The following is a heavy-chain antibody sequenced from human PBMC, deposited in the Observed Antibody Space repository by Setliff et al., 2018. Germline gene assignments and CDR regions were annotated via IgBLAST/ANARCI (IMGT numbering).Heavy chain of an antibody. CDR1: GYTFTGYY. Sequence: ASVKVSCKASGYTFTGYYMHWVRQAPGQGLEWMGIIDPSGDYTNYGQKFQGRVTMTRDTSISTVYMEVSRLSSVTPADTAVYYCARGSEFYYGSGTIDSWGPGTLVTVSS. V-gene: IGHV1-46*01. D-gene: IGHD3-10*01. CDR2: IDPSGDYT. CDR3: ARGSEFYYGSGTIDS. J-gene: IGHJ4*02.